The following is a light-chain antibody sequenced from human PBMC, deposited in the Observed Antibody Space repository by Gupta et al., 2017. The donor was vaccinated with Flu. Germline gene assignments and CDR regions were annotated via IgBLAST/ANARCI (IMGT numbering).Light chain of an antibody. Sequence: DIQLTQSRSSLSACVGDRVTITCRASQIISNYLNWYQQRPGKAPKLLIYAASSLQSGVPTRFSGSGSGTDFTLTISSLQTEDFATYYCQQCYSIPRTFGGGTKVEIK. CDR3: QQCYSIPRT. V-gene: IGKV1-39*01. J-gene: IGKJ4*01. CDR1: QIISNY. CDR2: AAS.